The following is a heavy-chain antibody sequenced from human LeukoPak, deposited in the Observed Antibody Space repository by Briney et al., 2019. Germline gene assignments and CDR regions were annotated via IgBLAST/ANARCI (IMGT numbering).Heavy chain of an antibody. V-gene: IGHV3-23*01. CDR3: AKDLKGSGWYYFDY. Sequence: GGSLRLSCAASGFTFSSYSMSWVRQAPRNGREWVLAISGSGGSTYYADSVKGRFTISRDNSKNTLYLQMNSLRAEDTAVYYCAKDLKGSGWYYFDYWGQGTLVTVSS. CDR1: GFTFSSYS. J-gene: IGHJ4*02. CDR2: ISGSGGST. D-gene: IGHD6-19*01.